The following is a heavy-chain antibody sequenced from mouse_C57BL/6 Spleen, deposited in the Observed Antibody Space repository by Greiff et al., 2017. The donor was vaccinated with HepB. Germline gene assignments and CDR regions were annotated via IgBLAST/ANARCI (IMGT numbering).Heavy chain of an antibody. CDR3: AKYSYGSSSYYYSMDY. J-gene: IGHJ4*01. CDR1: GFTFSSYG. Sequence: EVQLVESGGDLVKPGGPLKLSCAASGFTFSSYGMSWVRPTPDKRLEWVATISSGGSYTYYPDSVKGRFTISRDNAKNTLYLQMSSLKSEDTAMYYCAKYSYGSSSYYYSMDYWGRGTSVTVSS. V-gene: IGHV5-6*01. CDR2: ISSGGSYT. D-gene: IGHD1-1*01.